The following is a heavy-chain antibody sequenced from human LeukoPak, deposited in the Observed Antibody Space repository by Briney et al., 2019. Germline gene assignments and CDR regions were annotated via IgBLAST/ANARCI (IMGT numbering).Heavy chain of an antibody. CDR1: GYSFTRYW. Sequence: GESLKVSCQGSGYSFTRYWFGCVRPMPGKGLGWMGILYPGDSDTRYSPSFQGQVTISADKSISNAYLQWSSLKASDTAMYYCARHAPQQLADYWGQGTLVTVSS. CDR3: ARHAPQQLADY. V-gene: IGHV5-51*01. J-gene: IGHJ4*02. CDR2: LYPGDSDT. D-gene: IGHD6-13*01.